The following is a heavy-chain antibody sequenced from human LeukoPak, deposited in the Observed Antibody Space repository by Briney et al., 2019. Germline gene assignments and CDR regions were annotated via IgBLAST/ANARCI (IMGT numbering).Heavy chain of an antibody. CDR2: INPSGSST. D-gene: IGHD6-19*01. CDR3: ARRYSSGWSLFDY. V-gene: IGHV1-46*01. CDR1: GYTFTSYY. Sequence: ASVKVSCKASGYTFTSYYMHWVRQAPGQGLESMGIINPSGSSTSYAQKFQGRVTMTRDMSTSTVYMELSSLRSEDTAVYYCARRYSSGWSLFDYWGQGTLVTVSS. J-gene: IGHJ4*02.